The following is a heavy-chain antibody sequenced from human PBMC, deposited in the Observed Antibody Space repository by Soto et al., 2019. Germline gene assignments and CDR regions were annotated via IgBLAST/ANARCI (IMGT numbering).Heavy chain of an antibody. CDR2: IYPGDSDT. CDR1: GFSFTSYW. V-gene: IGHV5-51*01. D-gene: IGHD5-12*01. J-gene: IGHJ4*02. CDR3: VLMTYGWIYSGQYFFDY. Sequence: EVQLVHSGVEVKKPGESLKISCTGSGFSFTSYWIGWVRQMPGKGLGWMGIIYPGDSDTKYSPSFQGQVTISADKSISTASLQWSGLNASDTAIYYCVLMTYGWIYSGQYFFDYWGQGTLVTVSS.